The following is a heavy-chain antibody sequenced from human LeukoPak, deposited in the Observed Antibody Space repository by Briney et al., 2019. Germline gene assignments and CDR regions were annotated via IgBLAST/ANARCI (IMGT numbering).Heavy chain of an antibody. CDR1: GFTFSSYA. CDR3: ARDTSAFLTGYYYMDV. V-gene: IGHV3-23*01. D-gene: IGHD2-2*01. J-gene: IGHJ6*03. Sequence: GGSLRLSCAASGFTFSSYAMHWVRQAPGKGLEWVSAISGRGDNTYYADSVRGRFTISRDNSKNTLYLQMNSLRAEDTAVYYCARDTSAFLTGYYYMDVWGKGTTVTVSS. CDR2: ISGRGDNT.